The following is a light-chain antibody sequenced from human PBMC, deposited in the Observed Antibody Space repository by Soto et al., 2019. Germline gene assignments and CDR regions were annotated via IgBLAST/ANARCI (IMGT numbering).Light chain of an antibody. Sequence: IVLTQSPGTLSLSPGERATLSCRASQSVSSNFLAWYQQKPGQAPRLLIYGASSRATGIPDRFSGSGSGTDFTLTISRLEPEDFAVYSCQQYGISPPLTFGGGTKVDIK. CDR3: QQYGISPPLT. V-gene: IGKV3-20*01. J-gene: IGKJ4*01. CDR2: GAS. CDR1: QSVSSNF.